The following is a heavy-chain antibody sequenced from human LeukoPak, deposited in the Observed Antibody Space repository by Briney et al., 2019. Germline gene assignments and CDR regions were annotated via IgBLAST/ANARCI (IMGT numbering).Heavy chain of an antibody. CDR2: FDTEDGET. V-gene: IGHV1-24*01. CDR1: GYTLTKLS. Sequence: ASEKVSCKVSGYTLTKLSMHWVGQAPGKGGEGMGGFDTEDGETIYSQKFQGRLTMTEATSTDTAYMELSSLRSEDTAVYYCATTLYCSSTSCREIDYWGQGTLVTVSS. CDR3: ATTLYCSSTSCREIDY. D-gene: IGHD2-2*01. J-gene: IGHJ4*02.